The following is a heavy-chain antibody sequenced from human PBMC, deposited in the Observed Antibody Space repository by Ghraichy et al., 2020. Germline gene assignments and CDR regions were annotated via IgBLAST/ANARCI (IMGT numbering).Heavy chain of an antibody. Sequence: GGSLRLSCAASSASIFGDSWMHWVRQGPGEGLVWFSRITSDGTNTIYADSVKGRFTISRDNANNMLYLQMHRLRAEDTAVYYCATDRFHVMDVWGQGTTVTVS. CDR2: ITSDGTNT. D-gene: IGHD3-3*01. J-gene: IGHJ6*02. CDR3: ATDRFHVMDV. CDR1: ASIFGDSW. V-gene: IGHV3-74*01.